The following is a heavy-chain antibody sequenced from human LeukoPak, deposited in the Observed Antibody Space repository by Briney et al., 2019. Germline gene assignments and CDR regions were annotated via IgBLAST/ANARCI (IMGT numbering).Heavy chain of an antibody. D-gene: IGHD7-27*01. CDR3: SRGPHWDPHFDF. Sequence: ASVKVSCKASGFTFTAYYLHWVRHAPAQRLEWMGWINPNSGCTNYAQKFQGRVTMTRDTSISTAYMELSRLRSDDTAVYYCSRGPHWDPHFDFWGQGTLVTVSS. V-gene: IGHV1-2*02. CDR1: GFTFTAYY. J-gene: IGHJ4*02. CDR2: INPNSGCT.